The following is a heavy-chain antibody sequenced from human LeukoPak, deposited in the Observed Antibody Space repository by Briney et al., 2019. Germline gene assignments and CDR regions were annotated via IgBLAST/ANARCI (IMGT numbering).Heavy chain of an antibody. J-gene: IGHJ6*02. Sequence: PGGSLRLSCAASGFTLSSYWMHCVRQAPGKGLVWVSRIKTDGSSTNYADFVKGRFTISRDNAKNTVYLQMNSLRAEDTAVYYCARDWDIAAARFDYYYGMDVWGQGTTVTVSS. CDR3: ARDWDIAAARFDYYYGMDV. CDR2: IKTDGSST. V-gene: IGHV3-74*01. CDR1: GFTLSSYW. D-gene: IGHD6-13*01.